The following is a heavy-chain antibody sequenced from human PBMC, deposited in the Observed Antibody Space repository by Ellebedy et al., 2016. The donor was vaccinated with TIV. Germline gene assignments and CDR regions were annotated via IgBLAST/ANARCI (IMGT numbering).Heavy chain of an antibody. D-gene: IGHD5-24*01. CDR3: AREAEMATRGFDY. CDR2: ISAYNANT. CDR1: GYTFASYG. J-gene: IGHJ4*02. Sequence: ASVKVSXKASGYTFASYGFSWVRQAPGHGLEWMGWISAYNANTNYAQKFQGRVTITADESTSTAYMELSSLRSEDTAVYYCAREAEMATRGFDYWGQGTLVTVSS. V-gene: IGHV1-18*01.